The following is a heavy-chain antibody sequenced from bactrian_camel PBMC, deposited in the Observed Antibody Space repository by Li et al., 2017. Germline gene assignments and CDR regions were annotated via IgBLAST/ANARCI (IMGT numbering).Heavy chain of an antibody. V-gene: IGHV3S40*01. Sequence: DVQLVESGGGLVQPGGSLRLSCAASGFTFSSYDMNWVRQAPGKGLEWVSAITSAGGSTYYADSVKGRFTISRDNAKNTLYLQINSLETEDTGVYYCAAARGYWYEYKYWGQGTQVTVS. D-gene: IGHD2*01. J-gene: IGHJ4*01. CDR3: AAARGYWYEYKY. CDR1: GFTFSSYD. CDR2: ITSAGGST.